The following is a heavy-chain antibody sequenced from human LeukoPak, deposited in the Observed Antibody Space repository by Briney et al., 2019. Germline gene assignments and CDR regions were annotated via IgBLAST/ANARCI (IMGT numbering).Heavy chain of an antibody. V-gene: IGHV3-48*03. J-gene: IGHJ4*02. CDR3: ARDGSFTSGSYFDS. CDR2: ISGDGHTV. D-gene: IGHD6-19*01. Sequence: GGSLRLSCAASGFPSSSYGMNWVRQGPGKGPEWVAYISGDGHTVFYGYSLKGRFTLSRDNAKNSLYLQINNLRAEDTAIYYCARDGSFTSGSYFDSWGQGTLVTVSS. CDR1: GFPSSSYG.